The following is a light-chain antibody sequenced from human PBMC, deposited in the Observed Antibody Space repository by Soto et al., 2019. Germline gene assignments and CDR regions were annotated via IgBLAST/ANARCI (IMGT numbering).Light chain of an antibody. CDR2: AAS. CDR3: LQDYNYPWT. J-gene: IGKJ1*01. V-gene: IGKV1-6*01. CDR1: QSISSY. Sequence: IQMTQSPSTLSASVGDRVTITCRASQSISSYLNWYQQKPGKAPKLLIYAASSLQSGVPSRFSGSGSGTDFTLTISSLQPEDFATYYCLQDYNYPWTFGQGTKVDIK.